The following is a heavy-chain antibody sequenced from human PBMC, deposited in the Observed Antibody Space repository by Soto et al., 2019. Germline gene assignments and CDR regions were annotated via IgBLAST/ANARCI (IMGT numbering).Heavy chain of an antibody. D-gene: IGHD3-10*01. J-gene: IGHJ4*02. V-gene: IGHV4-59*01. CDR1: GDSISTFY. Sequence: ETLSLTCTVSGDSISTFYWSWIRQPPGKGLEWIGYIYYTGSTNYNPSLKSRVTMSVDTSKKQFSLKLTSVTAADTAVYYCARQRGNYFDYWGQGSLVTVSS. CDR3: ARQRGNYFDY. CDR2: IYYTGST.